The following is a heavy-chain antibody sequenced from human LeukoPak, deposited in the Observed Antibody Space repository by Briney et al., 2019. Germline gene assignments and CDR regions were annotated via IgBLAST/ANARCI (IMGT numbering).Heavy chain of an antibody. J-gene: IGHJ3*02. CDR3: ASWDGVCSSTSCPVVAFDI. Sequence: ASVKVSCKASGYTFTSYGISWVRQAPGQGLEWMGWISAYNGNTNYAQKLQGRVTMTTDTSTSTAYMELSSLRSEDTAVYYCASWDGVCSSTSCPVVAFDIWGQGTMVTVSS. CDR1: GYTFTSYG. V-gene: IGHV1-18*01. CDR2: ISAYNGNT. D-gene: IGHD2-2*01.